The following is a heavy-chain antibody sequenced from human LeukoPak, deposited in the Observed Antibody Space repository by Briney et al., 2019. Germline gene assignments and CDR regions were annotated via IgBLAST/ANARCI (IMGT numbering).Heavy chain of an antibody. Sequence: SETLSLTCTVSGDSISSGDYYWSWIRQPAGKGLEWIGRISSSGSTNYNPSLKSRVTISVDTSKNQFSLKLSSVTAADTAVYYCARDRSVGASRWGQGTLVTVSS. D-gene: IGHD1-26*01. CDR3: ARDRSVGASR. J-gene: IGHJ4*02. V-gene: IGHV4-61*02. CDR2: ISSSGST. CDR1: GDSISSGDYY.